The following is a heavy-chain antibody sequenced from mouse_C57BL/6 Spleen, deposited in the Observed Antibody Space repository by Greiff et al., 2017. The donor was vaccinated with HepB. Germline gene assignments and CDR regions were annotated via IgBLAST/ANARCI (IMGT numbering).Heavy chain of an antibody. CDR3: ARLDGVGNFDY. D-gene: IGHD1-2*01. J-gene: IGHJ2*01. CDR2: ISYDGSN. Sequence: EVKLMESGPGLVKPSQSLSLTCSVTGYSITSGYYWNWIRQFPGNKLEWMGYISYDGSNNYNPSLKNRISITRDTSKNQFFLKLNSVTTEDTATYYCARLDGVGNFDYWGQGTTLTVSS. V-gene: IGHV3-6*01. CDR1: GYSITSGYY.